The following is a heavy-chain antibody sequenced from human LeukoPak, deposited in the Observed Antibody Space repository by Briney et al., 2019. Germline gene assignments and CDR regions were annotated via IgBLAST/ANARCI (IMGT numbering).Heavy chain of an antibody. J-gene: IGHJ4*02. CDR1: GFTFSSYW. Sequence: PGGSLRLSCAASGFTFSSYWMSWVRLAPGKGLEWVANIKQDGSEKYYVDSVKGRFTISRDNAKNSLYLQMNSLRAEDTAVYYCARELWEYYFDYWGQGTLVAVSS. D-gene: IGHD1-26*01. CDR2: IKQDGSEK. CDR3: ARELWEYYFDY. V-gene: IGHV3-7*01.